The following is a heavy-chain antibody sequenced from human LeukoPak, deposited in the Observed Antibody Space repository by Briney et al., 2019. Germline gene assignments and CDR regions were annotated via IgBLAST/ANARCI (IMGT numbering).Heavy chain of an antibody. CDR3: AREYEGDGYHLGFDP. CDR2: IIPILGIT. V-gene: IGHV1-69*04. J-gene: IGHJ5*02. Sequence: SVKVSCKASGGTFSSYAISWVRQAPGQGLEWMGRIIPILGITNYAQKFQGRVTITADKSTSTAYMELSSLRSEDTAVYYCAREYEGDGYHLGFDPWGQGTLVTVSS. D-gene: IGHD5-24*01. CDR1: GGTFSSYA.